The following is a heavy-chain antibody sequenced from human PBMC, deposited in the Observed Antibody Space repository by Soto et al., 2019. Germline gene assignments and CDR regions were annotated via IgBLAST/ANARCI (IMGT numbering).Heavy chain of an antibody. V-gene: IGHV2-5*02. CDR1: GFSLSTSGVG. J-gene: IGHJ3*02. CDR3: ARHIPSGYNDAFDI. D-gene: IGHD3-9*01. Sequence: QITLKESGPPLVKPTQTLTLTCTFSGFSLSTSGVGVGWIRQPPGMALEWVTLIYWDDDKRYSPSLKSRITITKHTSKSQVVLTMSNMDPVDTGTYYCARHIPSGYNDAFDIWGQGTMVTVSS. CDR2: IYWDDDK.